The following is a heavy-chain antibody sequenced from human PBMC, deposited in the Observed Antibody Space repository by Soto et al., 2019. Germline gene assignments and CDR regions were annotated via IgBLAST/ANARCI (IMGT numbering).Heavy chain of an antibody. V-gene: IGHV3-23*01. D-gene: IGHD2-21*01. Sequence: GGSLRLSCAASRLTFGRYAMSWVRQAPGKGLEWVSGISGRGTSTYYADSVKGRFTISRDNSNNTLYLQMDNLRAEDTAVYYCAKAFYREEDGYNSFDYWGQGTMVTVSS. CDR1: RLTFGRYA. CDR3: AKAFYREEDGYNSFDY. J-gene: IGHJ4*02. CDR2: ISGRGTST.